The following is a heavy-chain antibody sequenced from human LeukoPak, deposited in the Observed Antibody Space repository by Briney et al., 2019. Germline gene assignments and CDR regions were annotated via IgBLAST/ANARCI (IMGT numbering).Heavy chain of an antibody. V-gene: IGHV1-2*02. Sequence: ASVKVSCKASGYIFSGYYMHWLRQAPGQGLEWMGWVNPNSGGADYAQKFQGGVTMTRDTSISTAYMALSRLRSDDTAVYYCAKGPPEYCSGGSCHSGRNWIDPWGQGTLVTVSS. CDR1: GYIFSGYY. CDR2: VNPNSGGA. D-gene: IGHD2-15*01. CDR3: AKGPPEYCSGGSCHSGRNWIDP. J-gene: IGHJ5*02.